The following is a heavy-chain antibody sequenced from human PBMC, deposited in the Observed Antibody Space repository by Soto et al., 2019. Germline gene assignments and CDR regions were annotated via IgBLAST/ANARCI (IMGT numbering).Heavy chain of an antibody. CDR2: IYPADSDT. D-gene: IGHD1-1*01. CDR1: GYSFHSYW. V-gene: IGHV5-51*01. Sequence: GESLKISCKGSGYSFHSYWIGWVRQMPGKGLDWMGIIYPADSDTRYSPSFQGQVTISADKSISTAYLQWSSLKASDTAMYSWARLRPGTSPYGIDYWGQGTLVTVSS. CDR3: ARLRPGTSPYGIDY. J-gene: IGHJ4*02.